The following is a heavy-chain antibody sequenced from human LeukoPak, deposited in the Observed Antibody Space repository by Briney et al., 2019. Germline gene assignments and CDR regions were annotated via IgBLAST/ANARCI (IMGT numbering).Heavy chain of an antibody. D-gene: IGHD3-16*01. CDR2: ISYDGSNK. V-gene: IGHV3-30*03. Sequence: GGSLRLSCAASGFTFSSYGMHWVRQAPGKGLEWVAVISYDGSNKYYADSVKGRFTISRDNSKNTLYLQMNSLRAEDTAVYYRAGGGPDYWGQGTLVTVSS. J-gene: IGHJ4*02. CDR3: AGGGPDY. CDR1: GFTFSSYG.